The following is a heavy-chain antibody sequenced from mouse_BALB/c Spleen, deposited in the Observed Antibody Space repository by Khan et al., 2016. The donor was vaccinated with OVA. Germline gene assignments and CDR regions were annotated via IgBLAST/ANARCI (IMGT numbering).Heavy chain of an antibody. V-gene: IGHV1S132*01. CDR2: IYPGTDNS. CDR3: AREEALYHIDH. J-gene: IGHJ2*01. Sequence: QMQLEESGAELVRPGASVKLSCKTSGYIFTSYWIHWVKQRSGQGLEWIARIYPGTDNSYYNEKFKDKATLTADQSSSTSYMQLSSLKSEDTDVYFCAREEALYHIDHWGQGTTLTVSS. CDR1: GYIFTSYW. D-gene: IGHD3-2*02.